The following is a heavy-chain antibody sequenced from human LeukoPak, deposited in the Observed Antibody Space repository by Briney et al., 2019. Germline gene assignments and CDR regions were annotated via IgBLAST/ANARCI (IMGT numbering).Heavy chain of an antibody. CDR2: INPNSGGT. CDR3: ARVPYYYGSGSYFRPASPKYYFDY. D-gene: IGHD3-10*01. CDR1: GYTFTGYY. V-gene: IGHV1-2*02. Sequence: ASVKVSCKASGYTFTGYYMHWVRQAPGQGLEWMGWINPNSGGTNYAQKFQGRVTMTRDTSISTAYMELSRLRSDDTAVYYCARVPYYYGSGSYFRPASPKYYFDYWGQGTLVTVSS. J-gene: IGHJ4*02.